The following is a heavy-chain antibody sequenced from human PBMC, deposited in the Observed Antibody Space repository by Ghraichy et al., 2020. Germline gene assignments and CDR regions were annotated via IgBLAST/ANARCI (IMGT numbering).Heavy chain of an antibody. V-gene: IGHV3-48*02. D-gene: IGHD4-23*01. Sequence: GESLNISCAASGFTFSSYSMNWVRQAPGKGLEWVSYIGSRTSTIYYADYVKGRFTISRDNAKNSLYLQMNSLRDEDTAVYYCARAEPYGGNTYHDYWGQGTLVTVSS. J-gene: IGHJ4*02. CDR3: ARAEPYGGNTYHDY. CDR1: GFTFSSYS. CDR2: IGSRTSTI.